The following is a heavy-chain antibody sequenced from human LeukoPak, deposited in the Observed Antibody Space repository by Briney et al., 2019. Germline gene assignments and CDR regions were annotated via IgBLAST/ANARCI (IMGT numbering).Heavy chain of an antibody. CDR2: INHSGST. D-gene: IGHD2-21*02. Sequence: SETLSLTCAVYGGSFSGYYWSWIRQPPGKGLEWIGGINHSGSTNYNPSLKSRVTISVDTSKNQFSLKLSSVTAADTAVYYCARRPCGGDCYLEDYWGQGTLVTVSS. V-gene: IGHV4-34*01. CDR1: GGSFSGYY. CDR3: ARRPCGGDCYLEDY. J-gene: IGHJ4*02.